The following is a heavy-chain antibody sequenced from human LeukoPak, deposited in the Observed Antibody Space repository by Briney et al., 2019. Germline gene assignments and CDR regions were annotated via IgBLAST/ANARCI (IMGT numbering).Heavy chain of an antibody. J-gene: IGHJ4*02. CDR2: INHSGST. D-gene: IGHD3-10*01. V-gene: IGHV4-34*01. CDR3: ARHSNRWFGELLVPGRKRAGTRFDY. CDR1: GVSFSGYY. Sequence: PSETLSLTCAVYGVSFSGYYWSWIRQPPGKGLEWIGEINHSGSTNYNPSLKSRVTISVDTSKNQFSLKLSSVTAADTAVYYCARHSNRWFGELLVPGRKRAGTRFDYWGQGTLVTVSS.